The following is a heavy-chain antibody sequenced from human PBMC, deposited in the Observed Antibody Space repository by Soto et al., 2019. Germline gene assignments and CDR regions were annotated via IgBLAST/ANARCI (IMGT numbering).Heavy chain of an antibody. CDR3: ARGIATGQLDP. CDR2: XXPXXXXX. V-gene: IGHV1-3*01. J-gene: IGHJ5*02. D-gene: IGHD2-15*01. Sequence: ASVKVSCKASGYTFTRYTMNWVRQAPGQRLEWXGWXXPXXXXXKXXXKFQDRVIITRDTSASTAYTDLSSLRSEDTAVYYCARGIATGQLDPWGQGTLVTVSS. CDR1: GYTFTRYT.